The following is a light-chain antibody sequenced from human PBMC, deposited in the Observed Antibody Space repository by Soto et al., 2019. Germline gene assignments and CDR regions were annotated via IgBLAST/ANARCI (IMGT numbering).Light chain of an antibody. Sequence: DIQMTQSPSSLSASVGDRVTITCRASQNIFGYLNWYQHKPGKALKLLIYAASSLQSGVPSRFSGSGSGTDFTLTISSLQPEDLGTYYCQQSYRSPPPFGQGTKVEIK. J-gene: IGKJ1*01. CDR3: QQSYRSPPP. V-gene: IGKV1-39*01. CDR2: AAS. CDR1: QNIFGY.